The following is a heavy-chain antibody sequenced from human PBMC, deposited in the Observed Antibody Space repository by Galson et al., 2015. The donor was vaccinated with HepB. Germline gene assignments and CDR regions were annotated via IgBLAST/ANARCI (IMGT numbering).Heavy chain of an antibody. V-gene: IGHV3-33*08. D-gene: IGHD3-9*01. J-gene: IGHJ4*02. CDR3: VRGMHYDILTGYHLSY. CDR2: IWYDGSNK. CDR1: GFTFSSYG. Sequence: SLRLSCAASGFTFSSYGMHWVRQAPGKGLEWVAVIWYDGSNKYYADSVKGRFTISRDNSKNTLYLQMNSLRAEDTAVYYCVRGMHYDILTGYHLSYWGQGTLVTVSS.